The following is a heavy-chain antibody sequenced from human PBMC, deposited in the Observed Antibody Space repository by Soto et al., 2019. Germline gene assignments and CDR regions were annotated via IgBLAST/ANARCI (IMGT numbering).Heavy chain of an antibody. CDR1: GFTFSSYA. D-gene: IGHD4-17*01. CDR3: ARDPYGDHREILDY. CDR2: ISYDGSNK. V-gene: IGHV3-30-3*01. J-gene: IGHJ4*02. Sequence: GGSLRLSCAASGFTFSSYAMHWVRQAPGKGLEWVAVISYDGSNKYYADSVKGRFTISRDNSKNTLYLQMNSLRAEDTTVYYCARDPYGDHREILDYWGQGTLVTVSS.